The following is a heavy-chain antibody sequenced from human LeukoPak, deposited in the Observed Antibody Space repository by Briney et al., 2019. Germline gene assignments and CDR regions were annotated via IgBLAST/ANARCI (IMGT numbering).Heavy chain of an antibody. CDR2: ISSSGSGGST. J-gene: IGHJ5*01. Sequence: SGGSLRLSCAASGFTFSSYSMNWVRQAPGKGLEWVSGISSSGSGGSTYYADSVKGRFTISRDNSKNTLYLQINSVRAEDTAVYYCARAYSSSWYDFWGQGTLVTVSS. D-gene: IGHD6-13*01. CDR1: GFTFSSYS. V-gene: IGHV3-23*01. CDR3: ARAYSSSWYDF.